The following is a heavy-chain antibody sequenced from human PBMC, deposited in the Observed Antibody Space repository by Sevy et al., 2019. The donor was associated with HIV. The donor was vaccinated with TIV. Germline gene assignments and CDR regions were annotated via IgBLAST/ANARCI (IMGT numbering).Heavy chain of an antibody. CDR2: IYYSGRT. J-gene: IGHJ4*02. V-gene: IGHV4-39*01. Sequence: SETLSLTCTVSGDPVSSRIYYWGWVRQAPGKGLEWIGSIYYSGRTYSNPSLKSRVAISVDTSRKQLSLKMTSVTAADTAMYYCGRSEHTSSRVDHWGQGTLVTVSS. CDR1: GDPVSSRIYY. D-gene: IGHD2-15*01. CDR3: GRSEHTSSRVDH.